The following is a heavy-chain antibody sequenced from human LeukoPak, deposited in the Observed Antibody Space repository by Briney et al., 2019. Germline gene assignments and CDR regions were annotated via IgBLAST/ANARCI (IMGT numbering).Heavy chain of an antibody. V-gene: IGHV1-8*01. CDR1: GYTFTSYD. CDR2: MNPNSGNT. CDR3: ARVGYCSSTSCYLSSSWWFDP. D-gene: IGHD2-2*01. J-gene: IGHJ5*02. Sequence: GASVKVSCTASGYTFTSYDINWVRQATGQGLEWMGWMNPNSGNTGYAQKFQGRVTMTRNTSISTAYMELSSLRSDDTAVYYCARVGYCSSTSCYLSSSWWFDPWGQGTLVTVSS.